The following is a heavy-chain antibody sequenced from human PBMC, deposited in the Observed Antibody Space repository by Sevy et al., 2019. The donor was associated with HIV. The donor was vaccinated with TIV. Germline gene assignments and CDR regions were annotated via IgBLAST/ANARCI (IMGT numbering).Heavy chain of an antibody. Sequence: SETLSLTCTVSGGSISSYYWSWIRQPPGKGLEWFGYIYYSGSTNYNPSLKSRVTISVDTSKNQFSLKLSSVTAADTAVYYCARGSYSSSWYYFDYWGQGTLVTVSS. CDR1: GGSISSYY. V-gene: IGHV4-59*01. CDR3: ARGSYSSSWYYFDY. J-gene: IGHJ4*02. CDR2: IYYSGST. D-gene: IGHD6-13*01.